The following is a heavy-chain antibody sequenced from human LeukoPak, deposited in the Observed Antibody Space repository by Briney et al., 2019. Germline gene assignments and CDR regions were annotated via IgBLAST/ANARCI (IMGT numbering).Heavy chain of an antibody. D-gene: IGHD2-2*02. Sequence: GGSLRLSCAASGFTFDDYAMHWVRQAPGKGLEWVSLISGDGGSTYYADSVKGRFTISRDNSKNSLYLQMNSLRTEDTALYYCAKDIIGAASPLYNFFDYRGQGTLVTVSS. CDR1: GFTFDDYA. V-gene: IGHV3-43*02. J-gene: IGHJ4*02. CDR3: AKDIIGAASPLYNFFDY. CDR2: ISGDGGST.